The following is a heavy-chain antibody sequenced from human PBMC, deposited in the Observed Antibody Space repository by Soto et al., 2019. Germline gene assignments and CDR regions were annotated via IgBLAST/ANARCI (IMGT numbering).Heavy chain of an antibody. CDR3: GRLEGLATISYYFDY. V-gene: IGHV4-59*05. CDR1: GGSISSYY. D-gene: IGHD1-1*01. J-gene: IGHJ4*02. Sequence: SETLSLTCTVSGGSISSYYWTWIRPPPGQGLEWIGSVYYSGSTYYNPSLESRVTISVDKSKNQFSLKLMSLSAADTAVYYCGRLEGLATISYYFDYWGQGALVTVSS. CDR2: VYYSGST.